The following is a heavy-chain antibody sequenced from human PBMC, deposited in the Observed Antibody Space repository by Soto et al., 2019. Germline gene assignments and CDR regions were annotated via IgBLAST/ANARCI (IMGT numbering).Heavy chain of an antibody. J-gene: IGHJ5*02. CDR1: GDSISSYY. D-gene: IGHD6-13*01. CDR3: ARRSSGFRSSWPPEGFDP. V-gene: IGHV4-59*01. Sequence: SETLSLTCTVSGDSISSYYWSWIRQPPGKGLEWIGYIYYSGSTNYTTSLKTRLTISKDTSKNQVVLTMTNMDPVDTATYYCARRSSGFRSSWPPEGFDPWGQGTLVTVSS. CDR2: IYYSGST.